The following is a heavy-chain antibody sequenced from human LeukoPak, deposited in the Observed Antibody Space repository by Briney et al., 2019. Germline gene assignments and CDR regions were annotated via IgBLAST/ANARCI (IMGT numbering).Heavy chain of an antibody. CDR1: GGTFSSYA. D-gene: IGHD7-27*01. J-gene: IGHJ4*02. CDR3: ARGPHWDPHFDY. Sequence: ASVTVSCKASGGTFSSYAISWVRQAPGQGLEWMGGIIPIFGTANYAQKFQGRVTITADKSTSTAYMELSSLRSEDTAVYYCARGPHWDPHFDYWGQGTLVTVSS. V-gene: IGHV1-69*06. CDR2: IIPIFGTA.